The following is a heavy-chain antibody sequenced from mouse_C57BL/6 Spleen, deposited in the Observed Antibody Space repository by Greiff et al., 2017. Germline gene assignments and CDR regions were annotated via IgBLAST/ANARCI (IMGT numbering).Heavy chain of an antibody. CDR3: TRQNSLYYFDY. Sequence: QVQLQQPGAELVKPGASVKLSCKASGYTFTSYWMQWVKQRPGQGLEWIGEIDPSDSYTNYNQKFKGKATLTVDTSSSTAYMQLSSLTSEDSAVYYCTRQNSLYYFDYWGQGTTLTVSS. J-gene: IGHJ2*01. CDR2: IDPSDSYT. V-gene: IGHV1-50*01. D-gene: IGHD6-1*01. CDR1: GYTFTSYW.